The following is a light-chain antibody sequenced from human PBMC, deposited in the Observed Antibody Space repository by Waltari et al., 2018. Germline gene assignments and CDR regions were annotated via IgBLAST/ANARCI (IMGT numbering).Light chain of an antibody. CDR3: SAWDDSLNAWV. Sequence: QSVLTQPPSASGVPGQRVTISCSGCFSNIGIYTANTYQHHPGKAPKLLIYRNIRRPSGVPDRFSGSESGASASLAISALQSEDEAVYYCSAWDDSLNAWVFGGGTKLTVL. CDR1: FSNIGIYT. J-gene: IGLJ3*02. CDR2: RNI. V-gene: IGLV1-44*01.